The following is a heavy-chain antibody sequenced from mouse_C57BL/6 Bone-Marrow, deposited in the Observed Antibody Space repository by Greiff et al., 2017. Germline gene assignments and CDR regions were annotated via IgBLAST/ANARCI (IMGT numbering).Heavy chain of an antibody. V-gene: IGHV1-61*01. J-gene: IGHJ3*01. Sequence: QVQLQQPGAELVRPGSSVKLSCKASGYTFTSYWMDWVKQRPGQGLEWIGNIYPSDSETHYNQKFKYKATLTVDKSSSTAYMQLSSLASEDSAVYYCARPQLGGFAYWGQGTLVTVSA. D-gene: IGHD3-1*01. CDR3: ARPQLGGFAY. CDR2: IYPSDSET. CDR1: GYTFTSYW.